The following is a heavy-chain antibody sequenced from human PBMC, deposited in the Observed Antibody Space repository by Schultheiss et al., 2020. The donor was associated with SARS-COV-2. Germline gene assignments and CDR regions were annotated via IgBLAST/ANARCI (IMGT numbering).Heavy chain of an antibody. CDR2: IYYSGST. J-gene: IGHJ6*03. D-gene: IGHD3-10*01. V-gene: IGHV4-4*07. CDR3: ARVRGGGSGSYYSPHSRYHYYYMDV. Sequence: SQTLSLTCTVSGGSISSYYWSWIRQPAGKGLEWIGRIYYSGSTYYNPSLKSRVTISVDTSKNQFSLKLSSVTAADTAVYYCARVRGGGSGSYYSPHSRYHYYYMDVWGKGTTVTVSS. CDR1: GGSISSYY.